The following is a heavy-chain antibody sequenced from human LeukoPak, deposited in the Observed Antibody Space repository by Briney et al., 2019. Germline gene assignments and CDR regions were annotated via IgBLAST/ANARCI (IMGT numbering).Heavy chain of an antibody. D-gene: IGHD1-26*01. Sequence: PSETLSLTCTVSGGSISSYYWSWIRQPPGKGLEWIGYIYYSGSTNYNPSLKSRVTISVDTSKNQFSLKLSSVTAADTAVYYCARAGLEWELPYWYFDLWGRGTLVTVSS. CDR2: IYYSGST. J-gene: IGHJ2*01. CDR3: ARAGLEWELPYWYFDL. CDR1: GGSISSYY. V-gene: IGHV4-59*08.